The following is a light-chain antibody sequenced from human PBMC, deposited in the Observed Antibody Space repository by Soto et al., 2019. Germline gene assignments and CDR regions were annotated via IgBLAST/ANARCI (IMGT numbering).Light chain of an antibody. J-gene: IGKJ5*01. CDR1: QSVSSSY. CDR3: QQRSNWPIT. CDR2: DAS. V-gene: IGKV3-11*01. Sequence: EIMLTPSPATLSLSPGERATLSCRASQSVSSSYLAWYQQKPGRAPRLLIYDASNRATGIPARFSGSGSGTDFTLTISSLEPEDFAVYYCQQRSNWPITFGQGTRLEIK.